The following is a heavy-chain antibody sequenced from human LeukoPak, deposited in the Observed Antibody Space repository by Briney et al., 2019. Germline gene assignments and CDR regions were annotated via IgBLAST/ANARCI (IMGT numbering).Heavy chain of an antibody. V-gene: IGHV1-69*05. CDR2: IIPIFGTA. Sequence: ASVKVSCKAPGGTFSSYAISWVRQAPGQGLEWMGGIIPIFGTANYAQKFQGRVTMTRNTSISTAYMELSSLRSEDTAVYYCAREEDGMDVWGQGTTVTVSS. J-gene: IGHJ6*02. CDR3: AREEDGMDV. CDR1: GGTFSSYA.